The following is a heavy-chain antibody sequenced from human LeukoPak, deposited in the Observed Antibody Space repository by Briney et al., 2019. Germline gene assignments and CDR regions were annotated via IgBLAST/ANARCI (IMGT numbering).Heavy chain of an antibody. V-gene: IGHV4-59*01. CDR2: IFYTGIT. Sequence: SETLSLTYIVSGVSISNYYWSCLRQPPGKGLEWIGYIFYTGITNYNPSLKSRVSISVDTSKNQFSLNLNSVSAAHTSVYYCAIGLVPAVKAFRANYGMDVWGQGTTVTVSS. D-gene: IGHD2-2*01. CDR3: AIGLVPAVKAFRANYGMDV. J-gene: IGHJ6*02. CDR1: GVSISNYY.